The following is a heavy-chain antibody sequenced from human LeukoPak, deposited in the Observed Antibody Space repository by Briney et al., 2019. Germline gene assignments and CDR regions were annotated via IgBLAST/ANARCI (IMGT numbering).Heavy chain of an antibody. CDR3: ARHALLVGATDVFDY. D-gene: IGHD1-26*01. V-gene: IGHV4-38-2*01. Sequence: TSETLSLTCAVSGYSISSGYYWGWIRQPPGKGLEWIGSIYHSGSTYYNPSLKSRVTISVDTSKNQFPLKLSSVTAADTAVYYCARHALLVGATDVFDYWGQGTLVTVSS. CDR1: GYSISSGYY. J-gene: IGHJ4*02. CDR2: IYHSGST.